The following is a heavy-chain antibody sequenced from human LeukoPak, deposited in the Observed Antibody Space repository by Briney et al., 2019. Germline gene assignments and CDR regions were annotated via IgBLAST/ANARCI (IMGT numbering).Heavy chain of an antibody. Sequence: PGGSLRLSCAASGFPFSSYEMNWVRQAPGKGLEWVSFISSSGDNVNYVDSVKGRFTISRDNAKNSLSLQMNSLSAEDTAVYYCARWLCTSTRGHYYYYGMDVWGQGTTVTVSS. D-gene: IGHD2-2*01. CDR3: ARWLCTSTRGHYYYYGMDV. J-gene: IGHJ6*02. CDR2: ISSSGDNV. V-gene: IGHV3-48*03. CDR1: GFPFSSYE.